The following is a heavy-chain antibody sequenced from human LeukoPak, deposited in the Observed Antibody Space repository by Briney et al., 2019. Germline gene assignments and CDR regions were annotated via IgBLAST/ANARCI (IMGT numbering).Heavy chain of an antibody. V-gene: IGHV3-30-3*01. D-gene: IGHD1-14*01. Sequence: GGSLRLSCAASGFTFSSYAIHWVRQAPGKGLEWVAVISYDGSNKYYADSVKGRFTISRDSSKNTLYLQMNSLRAEDTAVYYCAKVSGGGLYYDGMDVWGQGTTVTVSS. CDR2: ISYDGSNK. CDR3: AKVSGGGLYYDGMDV. J-gene: IGHJ6*02. CDR1: GFTFSSYA.